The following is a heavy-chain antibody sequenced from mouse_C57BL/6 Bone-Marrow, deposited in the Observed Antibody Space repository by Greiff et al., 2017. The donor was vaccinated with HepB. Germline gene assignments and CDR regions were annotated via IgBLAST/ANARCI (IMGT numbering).Heavy chain of an antibody. Sequence: QVQLQQPGAELVKPGASVKLSCKASGYTFTSYWMHWVKQRPGRGLEWIGRIDPNSGGTKYNEKFKSKATLTEDKPSSTAYMQLSSLTSEDSAVYDCARSTIYYGYDDVLFDYWGQGTTLTVSS. J-gene: IGHJ2*01. CDR2: IDPNSGGT. D-gene: IGHD2-2*01. CDR3: ARSTIYYGYDDVLFDY. CDR1: GYTFTSYW. V-gene: IGHV1-72*01.